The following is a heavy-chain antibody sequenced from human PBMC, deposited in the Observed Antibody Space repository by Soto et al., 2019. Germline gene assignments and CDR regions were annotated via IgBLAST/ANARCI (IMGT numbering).Heavy chain of an antibody. CDR3: TRDAYYDFWSGYSGYYYYYMDV. D-gene: IGHD3-3*01. CDR1: GFTFSSYW. J-gene: IGHJ6*03. V-gene: IGHV3-74*01. CDR2: INGDGSST. Sequence: EVQLVESGGGLVQPGGSLRLSCAASGFTFSSYWMHWVRQAPGKGLVWVSRINGDGSSTSYADSVKGRFTISRDNAKNKLYLQMNSLRAEDTAVYYCTRDAYYDFWSGYSGYYYYYMDVWGKGTTVTVSS.